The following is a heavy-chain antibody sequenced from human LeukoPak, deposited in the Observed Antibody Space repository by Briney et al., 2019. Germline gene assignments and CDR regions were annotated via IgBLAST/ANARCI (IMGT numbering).Heavy chain of an antibody. J-gene: IGHJ6*03. CDR3: ARGYSGYDYYYYYYMDV. CDR1: GYTFTSYD. CDR2: MNPNSGNT. V-gene: IGHV1-8*01. Sequence: ASVKVSCKASGYTFTSYDINWVRQATGQGLEGMGWMNPNSGNTGYAQKFQGRVTMTRNTSISTAYMELSSLRSEDTAVYYCARGYSGYDYYYYYYMDVWGKGTTVTISS. D-gene: IGHD5-12*01.